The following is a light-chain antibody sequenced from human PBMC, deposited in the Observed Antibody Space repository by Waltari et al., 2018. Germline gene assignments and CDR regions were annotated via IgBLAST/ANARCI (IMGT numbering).Light chain of an antibody. V-gene: IGLV2-23*02. Sequence: QSALTQPASVSRSPGQSITLSCPGTSSDVGKYKRVSWYQQHPGKAPKRMIYAVSKRPSGVSDRFSGSKSGDMASLTISGLQPEDEAEYFCSSYAGSSKGVFGGGTKVTVL. CDR3: SSYAGSSKGV. J-gene: IGLJ2*01. CDR2: AVS. CDR1: SSDVGKYKR.